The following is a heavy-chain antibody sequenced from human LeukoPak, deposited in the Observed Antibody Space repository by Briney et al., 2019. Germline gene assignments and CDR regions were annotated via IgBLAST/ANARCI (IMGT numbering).Heavy chain of an antibody. Sequence: PGGSLRLSCAASGFTFSSYAMSWVRQAPGKGLEWVSAISGSGGSTYYADSVKGRFAISRDNSKNTLYLQMNSLRAEDTAVYYCAKAWGIQLWPFDYWGQGTLVTVSS. V-gene: IGHV3-23*01. CDR3: AKAWGIQLWPFDY. D-gene: IGHD5-18*01. CDR2: ISGSGGST. J-gene: IGHJ4*02. CDR1: GFTFSSYA.